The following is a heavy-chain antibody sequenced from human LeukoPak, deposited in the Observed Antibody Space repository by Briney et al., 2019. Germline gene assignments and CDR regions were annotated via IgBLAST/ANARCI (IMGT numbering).Heavy chain of an antibody. J-gene: IGHJ4*02. CDR2: ISSTANAI. V-gene: IGHV3-48*03. Sequence: PGGSLRLSCAASGFTFSDYEMNWVRQAPGKGLEWLSYISSTANAIYYADSVKGRFTVSRDNAKNSLYLQMNSLRAEDTAVYYCARTGYDLIFDYWGQGTLVTVSS. D-gene: IGHD5-12*01. CDR1: GFTFSDYE. CDR3: ARTGYDLIFDY.